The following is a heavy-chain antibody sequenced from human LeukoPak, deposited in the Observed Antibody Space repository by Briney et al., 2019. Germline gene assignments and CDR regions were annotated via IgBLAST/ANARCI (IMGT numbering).Heavy chain of an antibody. D-gene: IGHD2-15*01. CDR2: INHSGST. CDR3: AEAPKYCSGGSCYSFYFDY. Sequence: SGTLSLTCAVYGGSFSGYYWSWIRQPPGKGLEWIGEINHSGSTNYNPSLKSRVTISVDTSKNQFSLKLSSVTAADTAVYYCAEAPKYCSGGSCYSFYFDYWGQGTLVTVSS. CDR1: GGSFSGYY. J-gene: IGHJ4*02. V-gene: IGHV4-34*01.